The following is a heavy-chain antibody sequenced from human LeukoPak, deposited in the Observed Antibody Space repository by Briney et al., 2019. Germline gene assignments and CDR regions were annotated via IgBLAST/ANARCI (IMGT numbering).Heavy chain of an antibody. J-gene: IGHJ6*03. CDR1: GFTVSSNY. V-gene: IGHV3-53*01. Sequence: GGSLRLSCAAPGFTVSSNYMSWVRQAPGKGLEWVSVIYSGGSTYYADSVKGRFTISRDNSKNTLYLQMNSLRAEDTAVNYCARVPTAQFRYYYMDVWGKGTTVTVSS. CDR3: ARVPTAQFRYYYMDV. CDR2: IYSGGST. D-gene: IGHD4-11*01.